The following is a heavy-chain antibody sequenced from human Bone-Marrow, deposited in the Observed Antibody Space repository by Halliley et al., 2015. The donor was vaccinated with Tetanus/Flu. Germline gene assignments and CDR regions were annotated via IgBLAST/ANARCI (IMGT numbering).Heavy chain of an antibody. CDR1: GFTESRNY. J-gene: IGHJ6*02. Sequence: SLRLSCAASGFTESRNYMNWVRQAPGKGLEWVSVIYSGGTTHYADSVKGRFTIFRDNSMTTLFLQMNSLRAEDSAVYYFTRSESKYNWLGMAVWGQGTTVTVSS. CDR3: TRSESKYNWLGMAV. V-gene: IGHV3-53*01. CDR2: IYSGGTT. D-gene: IGHD1-20*01.